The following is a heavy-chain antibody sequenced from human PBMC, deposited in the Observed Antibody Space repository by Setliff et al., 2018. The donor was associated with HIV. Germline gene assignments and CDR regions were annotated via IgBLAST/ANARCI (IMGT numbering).Heavy chain of an antibody. J-gene: IGHJ3*02. D-gene: IGHD3-16*01. CDR2: ISNFGLDT. V-gene: IGHV3-23*01. CDR1: RFTFSNYA. CDR3: AKDGDYIWGSFSSHDAFDI. Sequence: GGSLRLSCAASRFTFSNYAMNWVRQAPGKGLEWVSTISNFGLDTYYADPVKGRFTISRDNSKNTRYLQMASLRVEDTAVYYCAKDGDYIWGSFSSHDAFDIWGQGTTVTVSS.